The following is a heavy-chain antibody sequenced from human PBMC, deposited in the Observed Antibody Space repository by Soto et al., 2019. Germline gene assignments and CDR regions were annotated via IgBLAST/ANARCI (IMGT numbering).Heavy chain of an antibody. CDR3: ARSDDYVAFEY. D-gene: IGHD4-17*01. J-gene: IGHJ4*02. V-gene: IGHV4-30-4*01. CDR2: IYNSGYT. CDR1: GGSISSGHYK. Sequence: QVQLQESGPGLVKPSQTLSLTYTVSGGSISSGHYKWSWIRQPPGKGLEWIGYIYNSGYTYNNPSLKSRVTISLDTSTQFSLNLSSLTAADTAVYYCARSDDYVAFEYWGQGTLVTVSS.